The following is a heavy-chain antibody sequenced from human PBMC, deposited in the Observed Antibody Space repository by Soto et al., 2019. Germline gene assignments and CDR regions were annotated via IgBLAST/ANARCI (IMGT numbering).Heavy chain of an antibody. D-gene: IGHD4-17*01. CDR1: GFTFSSYA. Sequence: GGSLRLSCAASGFTFSSYAMSWVRQAPGKGLEWVSGISGSGGSTYYADSVKGRFTISRDNSKNTLYLQMNSLRTEDTAVYYCAKPSYGDYLFDYWGLGTLVTVSS. CDR3: AKPSYGDYLFDY. V-gene: IGHV3-23*01. CDR2: ISGSGGST. J-gene: IGHJ4*02.